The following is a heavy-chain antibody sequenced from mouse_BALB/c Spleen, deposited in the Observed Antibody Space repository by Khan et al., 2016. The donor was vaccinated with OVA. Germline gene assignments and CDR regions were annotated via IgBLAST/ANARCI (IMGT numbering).Heavy chain of an antibody. CDR1: GYTFTYYV. Sequence: VQLQQSGPELVKPGASVKMSCKASGYTFTYYVITWVKQRTGQGLEWIGEIYPGSDNAYYNERFKGKAKLTADKSSNTTHMQLSSLTSEDPAVVFCARGDGYYVYFDYWGQGTTLTVSS. CDR3: ARGDGYYVYFDY. V-gene: IGHV1-81*01. D-gene: IGHD2-3*01. J-gene: IGHJ2*01. CDR2: IYPGSDNA.